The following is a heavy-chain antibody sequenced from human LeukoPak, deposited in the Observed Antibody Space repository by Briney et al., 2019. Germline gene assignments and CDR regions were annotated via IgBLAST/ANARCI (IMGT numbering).Heavy chain of an antibody. V-gene: IGHV4-59*08. Sequence: SETLSLTCTVSGGSISSYYWSWIRQPPGKGLEWIGYIYYSGSTNYNPSLKSRVTISVDTSKNQFSLTLSSVTAADTAVYYCARQMDTAMVTGHYYYYMDVWGKGTTVTVSS. J-gene: IGHJ6*03. CDR1: GGSISSYY. CDR3: ARQMDTAMVTGHYYYYMDV. D-gene: IGHD5-18*01. CDR2: IYYSGST.